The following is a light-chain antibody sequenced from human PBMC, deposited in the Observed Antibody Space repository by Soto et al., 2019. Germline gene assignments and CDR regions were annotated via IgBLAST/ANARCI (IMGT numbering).Light chain of an antibody. CDR1: QSVTRY. V-gene: IGKV3-11*01. Sequence: EIVLTQSPATLSLSPGERATLSCRASQSVTRYLAWYQQKPGQAPRLLIYDASNRATGIPARFSGSGSGTDFTLSIISLEPEDFAMYYCQQRSNWPQDTFGQGTKLEIK. CDR2: DAS. J-gene: IGKJ2*01. CDR3: QQRSNWPQDT.